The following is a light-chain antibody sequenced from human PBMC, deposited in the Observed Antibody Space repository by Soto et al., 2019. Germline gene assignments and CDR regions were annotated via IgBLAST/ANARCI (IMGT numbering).Light chain of an antibody. CDR3: QQYYKWTPLT. V-gene: IGKV3-15*01. CDR1: QSVSSN. CDR2: GAS. Sequence: EIVMAQAPATLSVTPGERVTLSCRASQSVSSNLAWYQQKPGQAPRLLIYGASTRATGIPARFSGSGSGTEFTLTISSLQSEDFGVYYCQQYYKWTPLTFGGGTKVEIK. J-gene: IGKJ4*01.